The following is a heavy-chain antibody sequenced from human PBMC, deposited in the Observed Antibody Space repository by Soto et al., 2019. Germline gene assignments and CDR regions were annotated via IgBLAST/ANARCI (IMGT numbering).Heavy chain of an antibody. CDR1: GFTFSSYA. J-gene: IGHJ4*02. Sequence: QVQLVESGGGVVQPGRSLRLSCAASGFTFSSYAMHWVRQAPGKGLEWVAVISYDGSNKYYADSVKGRFTISRDKSKNTLYLQMNSLRAEETAGYFCASGGHFWSGYHGPIDYWGQGTLVTVSS. CDR2: ISYDGSNK. V-gene: IGHV3-30-3*01. CDR3: ASGGHFWSGYHGPIDY. D-gene: IGHD3-3*02.